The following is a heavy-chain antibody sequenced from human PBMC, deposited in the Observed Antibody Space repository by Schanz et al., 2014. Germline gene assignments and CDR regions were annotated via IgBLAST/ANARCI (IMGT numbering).Heavy chain of an antibody. CDR1: GFTFADYY. Sequence: QVQLLESGGGLFKPGGSLRLSCVGSGFTFADYYMTWVRQATGKGLEWISYVSSYDSTVSYADSVKGRFTISRDNAKNSVYLQMNSLRVEDTAVYYCARYGFRKFGVVYGLAVWGQGTTVTVS. V-gene: IGHV3-11*01. CDR3: ARYGFRKFGVVYGLAV. CDR2: VSSYDSTV. D-gene: IGHD3-3*01. J-gene: IGHJ6*02.